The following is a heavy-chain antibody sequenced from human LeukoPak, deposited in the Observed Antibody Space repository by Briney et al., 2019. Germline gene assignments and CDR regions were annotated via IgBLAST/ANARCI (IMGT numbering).Heavy chain of an antibody. J-gene: IGHJ4*02. D-gene: IGHD2-2*01. CDR1: GFTFSSYW. Sequence: GGSLRLSCAASGFTFSSYWMSWVRQAPGKGLEWVANIKQDGSEKYYVDSVKGRFTISRDNAKNSLYLQMNSPRAEDTAVYYCARGDIVVVPAAIPFDYWGQGTLVTVSS. CDR3: ARGDIVVVPAAIPFDY. CDR2: IKQDGSEK. V-gene: IGHV3-7*01.